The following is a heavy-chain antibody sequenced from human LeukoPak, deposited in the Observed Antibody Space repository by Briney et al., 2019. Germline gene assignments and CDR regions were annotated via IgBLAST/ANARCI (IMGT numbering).Heavy chain of an antibody. CDR3: AKGQLAWELLPFDY. CDR1: GFTFSSYA. D-gene: IGHD1-26*01. J-gene: IGHJ4*02. CDR2: ISGSGGST. V-gene: IGHV3-23*01. Sequence: PGGSPRLSCAASGFTFSSYAMSWVRQAPGKGLEWVSAISGSGGSTYYADSVKGRFTISRDNSKNTLYLQMNSLRAEDTAVYYCAKGQLAWELLPFDYWGQGTLVTVSS.